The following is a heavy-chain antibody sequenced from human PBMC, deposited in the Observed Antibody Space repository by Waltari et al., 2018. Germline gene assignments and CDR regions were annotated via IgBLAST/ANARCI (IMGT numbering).Heavy chain of an antibody. Sequence: LQLQESGPGLVKPSETLSLTCTVSGGSISSSSYYWGWIRQPPGKGLEWVSSISSSSSYIYYADSVKGRFTISRDNAKNSLYLQMNSLRAEDTAVYYCARVGAFSSSWYRDAFDIWGQGTMVTVSS. CDR1: GGSISSSS. V-gene: IGHV3-21*01. CDR3: ARVGAFSSSWYRDAFDI. J-gene: IGHJ3*02. D-gene: IGHD6-13*01. CDR2: ISSSSSYI.